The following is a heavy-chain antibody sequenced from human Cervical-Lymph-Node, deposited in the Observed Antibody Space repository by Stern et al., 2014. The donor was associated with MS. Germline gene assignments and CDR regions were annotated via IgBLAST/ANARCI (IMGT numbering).Heavy chain of an antibody. J-gene: IGHJ4*02. D-gene: IGHD3-22*01. CDR1: GFSLSTSGMC. V-gene: IGHV2-70*01. Sequence: QITLKESGPALVKPTQTLTLTCTFSGFSLSTSGMCVSWIRQPPGKALECLALIDLDDDKYYSTSLKTRLTISKDTSKNQVVLTMTNMDPVDTATYYCARSSKYYYDSSGYPDNFDYWGQGTLVTVSS. CDR2: IDLDDDK. CDR3: ARSSKYYYDSSGYPDNFDY.